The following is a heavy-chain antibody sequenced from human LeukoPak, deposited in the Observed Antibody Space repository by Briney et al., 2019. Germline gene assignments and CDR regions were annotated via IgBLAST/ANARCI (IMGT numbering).Heavy chain of an antibody. V-gene: IGHV3-30-3*01. CDR3: ARPVYSSSWYDGAFDI. D-gene: IGHD6-13*01. J-gene: IGHJ3*02. CDR2: ISYDGSNK. CDR1: GFTLSSYA. Sequence: GRSLTLSCAASGFTLSSYAMHWVRQAPGKGLGWVAVISYDGSNKYYADSVKGRFTISRDNSKNTLYLQMNSLRAEDTAVYYCARPVYSSSWYDGAFDIWGQGTMVTVSS.